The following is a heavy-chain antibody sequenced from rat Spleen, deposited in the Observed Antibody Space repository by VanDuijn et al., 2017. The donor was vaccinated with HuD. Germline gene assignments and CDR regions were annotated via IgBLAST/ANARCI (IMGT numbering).Heavy chain of an antibody. CDR2: ISYDGSST. CDR3: ARQGYYSSYVMDA. J-gene: IGHJ4*01. D-gene: IGHD1-2*01. CDR1: GFTFSDYN. Sequence: EVQLVESGGGLVQPGRSLKLSCEASGFTFSDYNMAWVRQAPKKGLEWVATISYDGSSTYYRDSVKGRFTISRDNAKTTLYLQMDSLRSEDTATYYCARQGYYSSYVMDAWGQGASVTVSS. V-gene: IGHV5-7*01.